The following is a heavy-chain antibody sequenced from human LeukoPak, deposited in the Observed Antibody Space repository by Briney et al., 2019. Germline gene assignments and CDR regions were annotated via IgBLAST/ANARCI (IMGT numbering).Heavy chain of an antibody. CDR3: AKVSGGFAHIGYFDY. D-gene: IGHD3-10*01. Sequence: GGSLRLSCAASGFTFSSYAMHWVRQAPGKGLEWVAVISYDGIIKYYADSVKGRFTISRDNSKNTLYLQMISLRAEDTAIYYCAKVSGGFAHIGYFDYWGQGTLVTVSS. J-gene: IGHJ4*02. CDR1: GFTFSSYA. CDR2: ISYDGIIK. V-gene: IGHV3-30*04.